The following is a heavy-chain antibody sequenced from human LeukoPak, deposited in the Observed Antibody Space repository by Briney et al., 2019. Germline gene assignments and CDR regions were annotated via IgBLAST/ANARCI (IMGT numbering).Heavy chain of an antibody. J-gene: IGHJ4*02. CDR1: GGSISSYY. D-gene: IGHD3-22*01. CDR3: AAGPRWFLRPYYFDY. V-gene: IGHV4-59*01. Sequence: SETLSLTCTVSGGSISSYYWSWIRQPPGKGLEWIGYIYYSGSTNYNPSLKSRVTISVDTSKNQFSLKLSSVTAADTAVYYCAAGPRWFLRPYYFDYWGQGTLVTVSS. CDR2: IYYSGST.